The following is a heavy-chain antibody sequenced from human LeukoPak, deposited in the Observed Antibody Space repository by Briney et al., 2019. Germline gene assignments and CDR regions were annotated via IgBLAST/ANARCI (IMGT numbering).Heavy chain of an antibody. Sequence: SKTLSLTCAVYGGSFSGYYWSWIRQPPGKGLEWIGEINHSGSTNYNPSLKSRVTISVDTSKNQFSLKLSSVTAADTAVYYCARGRRAYSSGATDYWGQGTLVTVSS. CDR1: GGSFSGYY. J-gene: IGHJ4*02. CDR3: ARGRRAYSSGATDY. CDR2: INHSGST. D-gene: IGHD6-19*01. V-gene: IGHV4-34*01.